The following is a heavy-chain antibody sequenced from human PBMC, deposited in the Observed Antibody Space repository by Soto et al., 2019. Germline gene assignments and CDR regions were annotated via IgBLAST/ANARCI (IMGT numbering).Heavy chain of an antibody. Sequence: SETLSLTCTVSGGPISSYYWTWIRQPPGKGLEWVGYAYFGGSPTTPLPTKYNPSLNSRVTISADTSKNQLSLRLSSVTAADTAVYYWARYKSNYYYGMDVWGQGTTVTVSS. CDR2: AYFGGSPTTPLPT. CDR1: GGPISSYY. CDR3: ARYKSNYYYGMDV. V-gene: IGHV4-59*01. D-gene: IGHD1-20*01. J-gene: IGHJ6*02.